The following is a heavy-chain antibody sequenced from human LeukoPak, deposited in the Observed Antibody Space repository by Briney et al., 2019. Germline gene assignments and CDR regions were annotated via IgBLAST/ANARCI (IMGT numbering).Heavy chain of an antibody. J-gene: IGHJ4*02. CDR3: AKADGRYCSGGSCPQDY. D-gene: IGHD2-15*01. CDR1: GFTFSSYA. V-gene: IGHV3-23*01. Sequence: GGSLRLSCAASGFTFSSYAMSWVRQAPGKGLEWVSAISGSGGSTYYADSVKGRSTISRDNSKNTLYLQMNSLRAEDTAVYYCAKADGRYCSGGSCPQDYWGQGTLVTVSS. CDR2: ISGSGGST.